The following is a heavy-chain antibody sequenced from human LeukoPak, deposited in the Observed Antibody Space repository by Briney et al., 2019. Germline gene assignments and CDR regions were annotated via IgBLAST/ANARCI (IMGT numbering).Heavy chain of an antibody. CDR2: IYYSGST. J-gene: IGHJ3*02. CDR1: GGSISSSSYY. Sequence: PSETLSPTCTVSGGSISSSSYYWGWIRQPPGKGLEWIGSIYYSGSTYYNPSLKSRVTISVDTSKNQFSLKLSSVTAADTAVYYCARRVGYSYGNDAFDIWGQGTMVTVFS. CDR3: ARRVGYSYGNDAFDI. V-gene: IGHV4-39*01. D-gene: IGHD5-18*01.